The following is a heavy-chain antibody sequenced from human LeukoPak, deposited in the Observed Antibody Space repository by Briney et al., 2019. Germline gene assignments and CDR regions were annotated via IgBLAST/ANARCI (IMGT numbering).Heavy chain of an antibody. V-gene: IGHV3-23*01. CDR2: ISGSGGST. CDR3: AKELVALRSGYYY. D-gene: IGHD3-22*01. J-gene: IGHJ4*02. Sequence: PGGSLRLSCAASGFTFSDYYMDWIRQAPGKGLEWVSAISGSGGSTYYADSVKGRFTISRDNSKNTLYLQMNSLRAEDTAVYYCAKELVALRSGYYYWGQGTLVTVSS. CDR1: GFTFSDYY.